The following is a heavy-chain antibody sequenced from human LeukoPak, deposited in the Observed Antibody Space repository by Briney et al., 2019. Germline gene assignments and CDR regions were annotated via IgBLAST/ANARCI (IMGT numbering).Heavy chain of an antibody. CDR3: ARDDYGDF. J-gene: IGHJ4*02. Sequence: ASVKVSCKASGYTFTSYYMNWVRQVPGQGLEWMGIINPSGGSTRNAQKFQGRVTMTRDTSTSTVYMELSSLRSGDTAVYYCARDDYGDFWGQGTLVTVSS. CDR2: INPSGGST. V-gene: IGHV1-46*01. CDR1: GYTFTSYY.